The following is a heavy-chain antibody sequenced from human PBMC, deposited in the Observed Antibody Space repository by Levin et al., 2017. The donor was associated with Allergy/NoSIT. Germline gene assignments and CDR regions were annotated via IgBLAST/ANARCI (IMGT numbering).Heavy chain of an antibody. CDR1: GFTFSSYW. CDR3: ARGDSYDAFDI. CDR2: INSDGSST. J-gene: IGHJ3*02. D-gene: IGHD2-21*01. Sequence: SCAASGFTFSSYWMHWVRQAPGKGLVWVSRINSDGSSTSYADSVKGRFTISRDNAKNTLYLQMNSLRAEDTAVYYCARGDSYDAFDIWGQGTMVTVSS. V-gene: IGHV3-74*01.